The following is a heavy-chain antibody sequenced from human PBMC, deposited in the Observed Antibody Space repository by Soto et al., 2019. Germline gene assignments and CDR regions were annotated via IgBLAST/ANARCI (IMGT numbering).Heavy chain of an antibody. V-gene: IGHV3-33*01. Sequence: GGSLRLSCAASGFTFSRHGMHWVRQTPGKGLEWLAVLLNDVSGHWYADSVKGRFTISRDNFENTLYLQMNGLRFEDTAMYYCARDDDYPDNGFDYWGQGTLVTVSS. CDR1: GFTFSRHG. D-gene: IGHD4-17*01. J-gene: IGHJ4*02. CDR2: LLNDVSGH. CDR3: ARDDDYPDNGFDY.